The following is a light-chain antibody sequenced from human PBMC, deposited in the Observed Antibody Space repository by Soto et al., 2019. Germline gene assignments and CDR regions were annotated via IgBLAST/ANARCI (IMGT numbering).Light chain of an antibody. CDR3: QSYDSSLSGSGV. Sequence: QSVLTQPPSVSGAPGQMVTISCTGSSSNIGAGYDVHWYQQLPGTAPKLLIYGNSNRPSGVPDRFSGSKSGTSASLAITGLQAEHEADYYCQSYDSSLSGSGVFGTGTKVTVL. J-gene: IGLJ1*01. V-gene: IGLV1-40*01. CDR1: SSNIGAGYD. CDR2: GNS.